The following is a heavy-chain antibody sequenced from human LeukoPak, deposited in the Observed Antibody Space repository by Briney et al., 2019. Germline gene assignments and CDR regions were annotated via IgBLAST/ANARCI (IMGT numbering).Heavy chain of an antibody. CDR3: ARSEGTTWIQLWSPFDY. CDR1: GFTFSSYW. V-gene: IGHV3-74*01. Sequence: PGGSLRLSCAASGFTFSSYWMHWVRHAPGKGLVWASRINSDGSSTSYADSVKGRFTISRDNAKNTLYLQMNSLRAEDTAVYYCARSEGTTWIQLWSPFDYWGQGTLVTVSS. D-gene: IGHD5-18*01. CDR2: INSDGSST. J-gene: IGHJ4*02.